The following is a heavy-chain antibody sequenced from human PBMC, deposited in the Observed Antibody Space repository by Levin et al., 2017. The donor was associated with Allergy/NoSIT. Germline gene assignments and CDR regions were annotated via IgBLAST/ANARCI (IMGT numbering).Heavy chain of an antibody. J-gene: IGHJ6*02. Sequence: SGPTLVKPTQTLTLTCTFSGFSLSTNGVGVDWIRQPPGKALEWLALIYWDDDKRYSPSLKSRLTITKDTSKNQVVLTMTNMDPVDTGTYYCAHQHDYVWGSYRSDYYGMDVWGQGTTVTVSS. V-gene: IGHV2-5*02. CDR3: AHQHDYVWGSYRSDYYGMDV. CDR1: GFSLSTNGVG. D-gene: IGHD3-16*02. CDR2: IYWDDDK.